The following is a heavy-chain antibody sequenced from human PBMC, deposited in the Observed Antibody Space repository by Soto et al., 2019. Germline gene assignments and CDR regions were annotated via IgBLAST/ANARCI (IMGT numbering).Heavy chain of an antibody. D-gene: IGHD3-22*01. Sequence: EVQLVESGGGLVQPGRSLRLSCTASGFTFGDYAMSWVRQAPGKGLEWVGFIRSKAYGGTTEYAASVKGRFTISRDDSKSIAYLQMNSLKTEDTAVYYCTRDGRVGYYDSSGYSRPYYYYGMDVWGQGTTVTVSS. J-gene: IGHJ6*02. V-gene: IGHV3-49*04. CDR2: IRSKAYGGTT. CDR3: TRDGRVGYYDSSGYSRPYYYYGMDV. CDR1: GFTFGDYA.